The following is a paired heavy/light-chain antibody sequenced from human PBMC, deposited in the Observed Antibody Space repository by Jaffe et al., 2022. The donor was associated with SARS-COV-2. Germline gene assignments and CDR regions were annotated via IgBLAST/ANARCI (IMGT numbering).Light chain of an antibody. Sequence: DIQMTQSPSSLSASVGDRVNITCRASQSISSYLNWYQQKPGKAPKLLIYAASNLGSGVPSRFSGSGSGTDFTLSIASLQPEDFATYYCQLIYSSPPVRPFGGGTKVEIK. CDR1: QSISSY. J-gene: IGKJ4*01. CDR2: AAS. CDR3: QLIYSSPPVRP. V-gene: IGKV1-39*01.
Heavy chain of an antibody. J-gene: IGHJ6*02. D-gene: IGHD3-3*01. CDR2: IKEDGSEK. CDR3: VRDVAYYDFWNGFPLGDV. Sequence: EVELVESGGGLVQPGGSLRLSCAASGFTFSNYWMSWVRQTPGKGLEWVANIKEDGSEKYYVDSVKGRFTISRDNAKNSLYLQMNNLRAEDTAVYYCVRDVAYYDFWNGFPLGDVWGQGTTVTVSS. CDR1: GFTFSNYW. V-gene: IGHV3-7*03.